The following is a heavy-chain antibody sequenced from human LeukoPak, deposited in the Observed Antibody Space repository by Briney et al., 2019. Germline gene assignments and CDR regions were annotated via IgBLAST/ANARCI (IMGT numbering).Heavy chain of an antibody. D-gene: IGHD3-3*01. Sequence: GGSLRLSCAASGFTFSSYSMNWVRQAPGKGLESVSFISSSSSYIYYADSVKGRFTISRDNAKNSLYLQMNSLRAEDTAVYYCARDLGVRFFYYYYYYMDVWGKGTTVTVSS. V-gene: IGHV3-21*01. CDR1: GFTFSSYS. CDR3: ARDLGVRFFYYYYYYMDV. CDR2: ISSSSSYI. J-gene: IGHJ6*03.